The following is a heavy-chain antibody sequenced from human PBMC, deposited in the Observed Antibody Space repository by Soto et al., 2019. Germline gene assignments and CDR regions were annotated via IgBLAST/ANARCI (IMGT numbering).Heavy chain of an antibody. V-gene: IGHV4-39*01. CDR2: IYYSGST. CDR3: ARRTYEGYCSGGSCQEYNWFDP. CDR1: GGSISSSSYY. Sequence: XGTLALTCTVSGGSISSSSYYGGWIRQPPGKGLEWIGSIYYSGSTYYNPSLKSRVTISVDTSKNQFSLKLSSVTAADTAVYYCARRTYEGYCSGGSCQEYNWFDPWGQGTLVTVSS. D-gene: IGHD2-15*01. J-gene: IGHJ5*02.